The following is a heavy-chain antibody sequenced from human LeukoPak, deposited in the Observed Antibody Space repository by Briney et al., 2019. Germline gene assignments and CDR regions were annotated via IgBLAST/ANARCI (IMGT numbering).Heavy chain of an antibody. CDR1: GYSFTAYY. J-gene: IGHJ4*02. CDR3: ARDDSSSWSPATY. V-gene: IGHV1-2*02. D-gene: IGHD6-13*01. Sequence: ASVKVSCKASGYSFTAYYMHWVRQAPGQGLEWMGWINPNSGVTNYAQKFQGRVTMTRDTSINTAYMELSRLRSGDTAMYYCARDDSSSWSPATYWGQGTLVTVSS. CDR2: INPNSGVT.